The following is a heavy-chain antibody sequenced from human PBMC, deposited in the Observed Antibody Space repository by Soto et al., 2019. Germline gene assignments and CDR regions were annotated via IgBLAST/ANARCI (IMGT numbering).Heavy chain of an antibody. CDR2: INHSGST. D-gene: IGHD3-3*01. CDR1: GGSFSGYY. V-gene: IGHV4-34*01. Sequence: SETLSLTCAVYGGSFSGYYWSWIRQPPGKGLEWIGEINHSGSTNYNPSLKSRVTISVDTSKNQFSLKLSSVTAADTAVYYCARGNVTIFAGWNYYYYYGMDVWVQGSTVTVSS. CDR3: ARGNVTIFAGWNYYYYYGMDV. J-gene: IGHJ6*02.